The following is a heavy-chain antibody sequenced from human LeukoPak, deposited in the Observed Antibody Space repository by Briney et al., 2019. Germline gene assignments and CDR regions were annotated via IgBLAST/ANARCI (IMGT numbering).Heavy chain of an antibody. D-gene: IGHD3-10*01. Sequence: GGSLRLSCAPSRFTVSSNYMSWVREAPGKGLEWVSVIYSSGSTHYADSVKGRFTISRDNSKNTLYLQMNSLRAEDTAVYYCARANPHLGLALDIWGQGTMVTVSS. J-gene: IGHJ3*02. V-gene: IGHV3-53*01. CDR2: IYSSGST. CDR1: RFTVSSNY. CDR3: ARANPHLGLALDI.